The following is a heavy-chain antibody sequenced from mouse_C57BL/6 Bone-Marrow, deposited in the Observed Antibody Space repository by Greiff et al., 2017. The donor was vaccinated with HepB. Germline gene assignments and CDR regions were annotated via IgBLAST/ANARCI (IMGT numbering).Heavy chain of an antibody. J-gene: IGHJ4*01. V-gene: IGHV1-64*01. Sequence: QVQLQQPGAELVKPGASVKLSCKASGYTFTSYWMHWVKQRPGQGLEWIGMIHPNSGSTNYNEKFKSKATLTVDKSSSTAYMQLSSLTSEDSAVYYCARGAVTTGDYYAMDYWGQGTSVTVSS. CDR2: IHPNSGST. CDR1: GYTFTSYW. D-gene: IGHD2-2*01. CDR3: ARGAVTTGDYYAMDY.